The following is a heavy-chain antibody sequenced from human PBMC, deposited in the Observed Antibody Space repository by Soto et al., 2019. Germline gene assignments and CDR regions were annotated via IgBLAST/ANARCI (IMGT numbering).Heavy chain of an antibody. D-gene: IGHD3-16*01. V-gene: IGHV2-5*02. CDR2: IYWDDDK. CDR3: VHRNNGAYAFDY. CDR1: GFSLSTSGVG. Sequence: QITLKESGPTQVKPTQTRTLTCSASGFSLSTSGVGVGWIRQPPVKALEWLALIYWDDDKRYSPSLKKRLTISKDTSKNQVVLTMANMDPVDTATYYCVHRNNGAYAFDYGGQGTLVTVSS. J-gene: IGHJ4*02.